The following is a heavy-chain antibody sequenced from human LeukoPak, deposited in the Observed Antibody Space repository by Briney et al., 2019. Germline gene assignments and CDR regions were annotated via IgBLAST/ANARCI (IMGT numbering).Heavy chain of an antibody. CDR1: GGTFSSYA. CDR3: ARAVHYDSSGYTLTPYFDY. J-gene: IGHJ4*02. Sequence: PVKVSCKASGGTFSSYAISWVRQAPGQGLEWMGRIIPIFGTANYAQKFQGRVTITTDESTSTAYMELSSLRSEDTAVYYCARAVHYDSSGYTLTPYFDYWGQGTLVTVSS. CDR2: IIPIFGTA. V-gene: IGHV1-69*05. D-gene: IGHD3-22*01.